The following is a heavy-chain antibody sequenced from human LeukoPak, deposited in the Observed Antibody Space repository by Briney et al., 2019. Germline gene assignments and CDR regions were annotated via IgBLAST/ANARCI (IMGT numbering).Heavy chain of an antibody. CDR2: IYYSGST. CDR1: GGSISSSSYY. CDR3: ARDAYSSSSFDY. J-gene: IGHJ4*02. V-gene: IGHV4-39*07. D-gene: IGHD6-6*01. Sequence: SETLSLTCTVSGGSISSSSYYWGWIRQPPGKGLEWIGSIYYSGSTYYNPSLKSRVTISVDTSKNQFSLKLSSVTAADTAVYYCARDAYSSSSFDYWGQGTLVTVSS.